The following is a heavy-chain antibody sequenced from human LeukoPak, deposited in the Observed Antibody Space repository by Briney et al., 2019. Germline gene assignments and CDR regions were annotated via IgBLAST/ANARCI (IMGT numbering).Heavy chain of an antibody. J-gene: IGHJ4*02. CDR3: ARGLTWILH. Sequence: GGSLRLSCAASGFTFSYYAMHWVRQAPGKGLEWVAVISYDGSNKYYADSVKGRFTISRDNSKNTLYLQMNSLRAEDTAVYYCARGLTWILHWGQGTLVTVSS. V-gene: IGHV3-30-3*01. CDR1: GFTFSYYA. D-gene: IGHD5-12*01. CDR2: ISYDGSNK.